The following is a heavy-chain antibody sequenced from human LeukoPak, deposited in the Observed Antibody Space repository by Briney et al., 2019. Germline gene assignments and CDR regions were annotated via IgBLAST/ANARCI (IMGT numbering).Heavy chain of an antibody. CDR3: ARLNPYQLLLDY. Sequence: SETLSLTCAVYGGSFSGYYWSWIRQPPGKGLEWIGYIYYSGSTNYNPSLKSRVTTSVDTSKNQFSLKLSFVTAADTAVYYCARLNPYQLLLDYWGQETLVTVSS. CDR1: GGSFSGYY. V-gene: IGHV4-59*08. CDR2: IYYSGST. J-gene: IGHJ4*02. D-gene: IGHD2-2*01.